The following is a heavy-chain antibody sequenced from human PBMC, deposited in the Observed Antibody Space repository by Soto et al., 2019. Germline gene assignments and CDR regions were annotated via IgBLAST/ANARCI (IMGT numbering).Heavy chain of an antibody. J-gene: IGHJ4*02. Sequence: SETLSLTCTVSGGSISSYYWSWIRQPPGKGLEWIGYIYYSGSTNSNPSLKNRVTISVDTSKNQFSLTLSSVTAADTAVYYCTRLQWGWYYFDYWGQGTLVTVSS. CDR1: GGSISSYY. V-gene: IGHV4-59*08. CDR2: IYYSGST. D-gene: IGHD6-19*01. CDR3: TRLQWGWYYFDY.